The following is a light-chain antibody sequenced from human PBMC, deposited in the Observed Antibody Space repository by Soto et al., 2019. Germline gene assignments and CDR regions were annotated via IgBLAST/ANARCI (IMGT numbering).Light chain of an antibody. J-gene: IGLJ3*02. CDR1: SSDVGGYNY. Sequence: QSALTQPPSASGSPGQSVTISCTGTSSDVGGYNYVSWYQQHPGKAPKLMIYEVSKRPSGVPDRFSGSKSGNTASLTVSGXXXXXXXXXXCXXFGGSNGWVFGGGTKLTVL. CDR2: EVS. V-gene: IGLV2-8*01. CDR3: XXFGGSNGWV.